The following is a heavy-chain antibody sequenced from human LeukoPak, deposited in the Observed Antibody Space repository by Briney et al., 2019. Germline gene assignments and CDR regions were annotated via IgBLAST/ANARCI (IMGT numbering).Heavy chain of an antibody. CDR2: ISWNSGSI. J-gene: IGHJ3*02. CDR3: AKVSSSHPNDAFDI. V-gene: IGHV3-9*01. Sequence: GGSLRLSCAASGFTFDDYAMHWVRQAPGKGLEWVSGISWNSGSIGYADSVKGRFTISRDNAKNSLYLQMNSLRAEDTAVYYCAKVSSSHPNDAFDIWGQGTMVTVSS. CDR1: GFTFDDYA. D-gene: IGHD6-6*01.